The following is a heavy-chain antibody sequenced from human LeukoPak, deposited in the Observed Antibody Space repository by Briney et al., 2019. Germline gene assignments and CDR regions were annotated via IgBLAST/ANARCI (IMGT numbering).Heavy chain of an antibody. D-gene: IGHD1-26*01. CDR3: AIQKDPAPPGNWYFDL. CDR1: GGSLSSYY. Sequence: SETLSLTCTVSGGSLSSYYWNWIRQPPGKGLEWIGYIYYSGSTNYNPSLTSRVTISVDTSKNQFSLKLSSVTAEDTAVYYCAIQKDPAPPGNWYFDLWGRGTLVTVSS. CDR2: IYYSGST. J-gene: IGHJ2*01. V-gene: IGHV4-59*01.